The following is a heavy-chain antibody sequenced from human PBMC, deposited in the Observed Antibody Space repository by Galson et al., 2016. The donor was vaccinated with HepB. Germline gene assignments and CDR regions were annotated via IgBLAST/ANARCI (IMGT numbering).Heavy chain of an antibody. CDR2: ISTTGNAV. V-gene: IGHV3-48*03. CDR3: ARDRRGFGGSLDV. Sequence: SLRLSCAGSGFLFENYQMNWIRQAPGKGLEWVSYISTTGNAVYYTDSVRGRFTVSRDNAKGSVSLQMSSLRPEDTATYYCARDRRGFGGSLDVWGQGTTVSVS. D-gene: IGHD4-23*01. J-gene: IGHJ6*02. CDR1: GFLFENYQ.